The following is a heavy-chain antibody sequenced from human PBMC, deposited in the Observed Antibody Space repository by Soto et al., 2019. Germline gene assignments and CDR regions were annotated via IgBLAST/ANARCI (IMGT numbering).Heavy chain of an antibody. CDR3: AGRDGHNRRKAPYYYYYYGVVV. D-gene: IGHD2-15*01. Sequence: EVQLVESGGGLVQPGGSLRVSCAASGFSFSSYEMIWVRQAPGKGLEWISYISGSGATTHYADSVKGRFTISRDNAESSLYLQINSLRAEDTAVYYCAGRDGHNRRKAPYYYYYYGVVVCGQGTTVTVSS. V-gene: IGHV3-48*03. CDR2: ISGSGATT. CDR1: GFSFSSYE. J-gene: IGHJ6*02.